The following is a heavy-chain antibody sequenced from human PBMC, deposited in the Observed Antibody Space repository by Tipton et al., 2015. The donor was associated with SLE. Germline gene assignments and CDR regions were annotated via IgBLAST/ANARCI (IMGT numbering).Heavy chain of an antibody. CDR1: GGSITSSNYY. V-gene: IGHV4-61*09. Sequence: VKPSETLSLTCSVSGGSITSSNYYWSWIRQPAGKELEWIGHFYATGSTNYNPSLKSRVTISGDTSKNQFSLKLSSVTAADTAVYYCARGSDGEYVRYFDVWGPGTLVTVSS. CDR2: FYATGST. CDR3: ARGSDGEYVRYFDV. J-gene: IGHJ2*01. D-gene: IGHD4-17*01.